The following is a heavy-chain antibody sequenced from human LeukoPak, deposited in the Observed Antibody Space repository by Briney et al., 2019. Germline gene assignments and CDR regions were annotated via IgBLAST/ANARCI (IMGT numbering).Heavy chain of an antibody. D-gene: IGHD6-19*01. J-gene: IGHJ4*02. Sequence: SETLSLTCSVSGGSVSNYHWSWIRQPAGKGLEWIGQIHTSGSTNYNPPLKSRVTMSIDTTEDQVSLTIRSVTAADTAFYYCARRDISSGWSFDYWGQGTLVTVSS. V-gene: IGHV4-4*07. CDR3: ARRDISSGWSFDY. CDR2: IHTSGST. CDR1: GGSVSNYH.